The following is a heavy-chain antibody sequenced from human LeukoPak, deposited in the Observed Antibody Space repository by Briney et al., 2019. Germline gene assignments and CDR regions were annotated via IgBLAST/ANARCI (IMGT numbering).Heavy chain of an antibody. CDR2: ISGGGGST. J-gene: IGHJ4*02. CDR3: ASSGSYRFDY. V-gene: IGHV3-23*01. Sequence: PGGSLRLSCAASEFTFNHYAMSWVRQAPGKGLEWVSSISGGGGSTYYADSVKGRFTISRDNAKNSLYLQMNSLRDEDTAVYYCASSGSYRFDYWGQGTLVTVSS. CDR1: EFTFNHYA. D-gene: IGHD1-26*01.